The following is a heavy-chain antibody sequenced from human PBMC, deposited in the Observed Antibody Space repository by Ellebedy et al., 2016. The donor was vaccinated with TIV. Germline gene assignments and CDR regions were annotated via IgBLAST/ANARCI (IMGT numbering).Heavy chain of an antibody. CDR2: IRSEIYGGTT. Sequence: PGGSLRLSCRGSGFRFGDYSVTWVRQAPGKGLAWVGFIRSEIYGGTTEFAASVKDRFTISRDDSKSIVYLQMNSLKMEDTAVYYCQSFAVVSVGVGRDYWGQGTLVTVSS. CDR1: GFRFGDYS. J-gene: IGHJ4*02. D-gene: IGHD2-21*01. V-gene: IGHV3-49*04. CDR3: QSFAVVSVGVGRDY.